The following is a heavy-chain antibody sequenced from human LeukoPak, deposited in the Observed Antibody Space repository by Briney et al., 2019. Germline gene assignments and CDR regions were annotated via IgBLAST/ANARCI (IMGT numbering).Heavy chain of an antibody. V-gene: IGHV4-34*01. CDR2: VHHSGST. CDR1: GESSSGYY. D-gene: IGHD3-10*01. CDR3: ARAVGRYYGSGQHPFDY. Sequence: PSETLSLTCGVYGESSSGYYWSWIRQPPGKGLEWIGQVHHSGSTNYNPSLKSRVTISVDTSKNQFSLKLSSVTAADTAVYYCARAVGRYYGSGQHPFDYWGQGTLVTVSS. J-gene: IGHJ4*02.